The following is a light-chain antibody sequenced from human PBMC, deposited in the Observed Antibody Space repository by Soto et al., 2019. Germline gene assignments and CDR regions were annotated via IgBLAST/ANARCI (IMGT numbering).Light chain of an antibody. CDR1: SGHSSYA. Sequence: QPVLTQSPSASASLGASVKLTCTLSSGHSSYAIAWHQQQPEKGPRYLMKLNSDGSPSKGDGVPDRFSGSSSGAERYLTVSRLQSEDEADCYCRTWGTGIRVFGGGTQLTVL. CDR3: RTWGTGIRV. J-gene: IGLJ2*01. V-gene: IGLV4-69*01. CDR2: LNSDGSP.